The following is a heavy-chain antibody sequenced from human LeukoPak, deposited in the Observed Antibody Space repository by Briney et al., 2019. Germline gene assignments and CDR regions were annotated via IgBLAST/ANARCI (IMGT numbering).Heavy chain of an antibody. D-gene: IGHD3-22*01. Sequence: GGSLRLSCAASGFTVSSNYMSWVRQAPGKGLEWVAVISYDGSNKYYADSVKGRFTISRDNSKNTLYLQMNSLRAEDTAVYYCARDAPGGYSDYWGQGTLVTVSS. CDR1: GFTVSSNY. J-gene: IGHJ4*02. CDR2: ISYDGSNK. V-gene: IGHV3-30-3*01. CDR3: ARDAPGGYSDY.